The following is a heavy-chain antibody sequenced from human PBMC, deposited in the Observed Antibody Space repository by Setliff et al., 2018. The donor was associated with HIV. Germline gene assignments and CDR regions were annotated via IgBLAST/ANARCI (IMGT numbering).Heavy chain of an antibody. V-gene: IGHV1-46*01. J-gene: IGHJ4*02. CDR1: GYTFTKSI. CDR3: AREGASGSGYYWADY. Sequence: ASVKVSCKASGYTFTKSIIHWVRQAPGQGLEWMGAIIPSGCSTGYEEKFQARVTLTRDTSTSTVYMELSGLREEDTALYYCAREGASGSGYYWADYWGQGTLVTVSS. CDR2: IIPSGCST. D-gene: IGHD3-3*01.